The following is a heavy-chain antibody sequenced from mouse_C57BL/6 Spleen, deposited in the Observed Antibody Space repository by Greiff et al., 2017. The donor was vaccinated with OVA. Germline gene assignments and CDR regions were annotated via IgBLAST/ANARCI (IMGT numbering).Heavy chain of an antibody. Sequence: EVNLVESGEGLVKPGGSLKLSCAASGFTFSSYAMSWVRQTPEKRLEWVAYISSGGDYIYYADTVKGRFTISRDNARNTLYLQMSSLKSEDTAMYYCTRDYIDYAMDYWGQGTSVTVSS. J-gene: IGHJ4*01. D-gene: IGHD1-3*01. CDR3: TRDYIDYAMDY. CDR1: GFTFSSYA. CDR2: ISSGGDYI. V-gene: IGHV5-9-1*02.